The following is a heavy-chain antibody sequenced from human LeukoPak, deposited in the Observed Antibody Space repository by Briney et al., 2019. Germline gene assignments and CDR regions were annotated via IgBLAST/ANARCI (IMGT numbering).Heavy chain of an antibody. D-gene: IGHD5/OR15-5a*01. V-gene: IGHV3-21*01. CDR1: GFTLSSYN. Sequence: GGSLRLSCAASGFTLSSYNMSWVRQAPGKGLEWVSSISSGSRRIHYADSMRGRFTISRDNAKNSLYLQMNSLRAEDTAVYYCARVSPLYYFDYWGQGTLVTVSS. CDR3: ARVSPLYYFDY. CDR2: ISSGSRRI. J-gene: IGHJ4*02.